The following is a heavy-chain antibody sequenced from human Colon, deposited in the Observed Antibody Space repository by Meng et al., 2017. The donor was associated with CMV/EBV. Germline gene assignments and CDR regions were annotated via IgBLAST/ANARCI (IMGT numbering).Heavy chain of an antibody. Sequence: GESLKISCAASGFTFDDYGMTWVRQAPGKGLEWVSTINWNGKTSGHADSVKGRFTVSRDNANNSLFVQMNSLRGEDTGVYYCARIMFCSDTSCYSHYGMDVWGQGTTVTVSS. CDR2: INWNGKTS. D-gene: IGHD2-2*02. V-gene: IGHV3-20*04. CDR1: GFTFDDYG. J-gene: IGHJ6*02. CDR3: ARIMFCSDTSCYSHYGMDV.